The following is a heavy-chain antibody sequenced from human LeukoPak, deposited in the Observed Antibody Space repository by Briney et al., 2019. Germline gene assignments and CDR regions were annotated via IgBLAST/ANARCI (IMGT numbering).Heavy chain of an antibody. CDR3: ARGADSSGWSPPDY. Sequence: GASVKVSCKASGGTFSSYAISWVRQAPGQGLEWMGGIIPIFGTANYAQKFQGRVTITADGSTSTAYMELSSLRSEDTAVYYCARGADSSGWSPPDYWGQGTLVTVSS. CDR2: IIPIFGTA. V-gene: IGHV1-69*13. CDR1: GGTFSSYA. D-gene: IGHD6-19*01. J-gene: IGHJ4*02.